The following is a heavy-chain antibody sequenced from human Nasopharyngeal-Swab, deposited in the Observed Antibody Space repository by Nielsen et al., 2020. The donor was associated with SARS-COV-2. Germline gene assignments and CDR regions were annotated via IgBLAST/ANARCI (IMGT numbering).Heavy chain of an antibody. Sequence: GESLKISCAASGFTFSSYWMHWVRQAPGKGLVWVSRINSDGSSTSYADSVKGRFTISRDNAKNTLYLQMNSLRAEDTAVYYCASLSYGDHAFDIWGQGTMVTVSS. D-gene: IGHD4-17*01. CDR1: GFTFSSYW. CDR3: ASLSYGDHAFDI. J-gene: IGHJ3*02. CDR2: INSDGSST. V-gene: IGHV3-74*01.